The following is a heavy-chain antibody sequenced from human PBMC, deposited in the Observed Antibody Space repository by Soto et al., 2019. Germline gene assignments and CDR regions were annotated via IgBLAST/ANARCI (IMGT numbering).Heavy chain of an antibody. V-gene: IGHV1-69*13. D-gene: IGHD3-9*01. CDR1: GGTFSSYA. J-gene: IGHJ4*02. CDR3: ASLYYDILTGYYSYYFDY. Sequence: GASVKVSCKASGGTFSSYAISWVRQAPGQGLEWMGGIIPIFGTANYAQKFQGRVTITADESTSTAYMELGSLRSEDTAVYYCASLYYDILTGYYSYYFDYWGQGTLVTVYS. CDR2: IIPIFGTA.